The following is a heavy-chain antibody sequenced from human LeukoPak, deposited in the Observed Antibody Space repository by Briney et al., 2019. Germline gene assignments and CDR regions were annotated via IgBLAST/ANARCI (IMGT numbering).Heavy chain of an antibody. Sequence: PGGSPRLSCAASGFTFSSYGMHWVRQAPGKGLEWVAVISYDGSNKYYADSVKGRFTISRDNSKNTLYLQMNSLRAEDTAVYYCAKDLSARFGELLFFMDVWGKGTTVTVSS. J-gene: IGHJ6*04. CDR1: GFTFSSYG. CDR3: AKDLSARFGELLFFMDV. CDR2: ISYDGSNK. D-gene: IGHD3-10*01. V-gene: IGHV3-30*18.